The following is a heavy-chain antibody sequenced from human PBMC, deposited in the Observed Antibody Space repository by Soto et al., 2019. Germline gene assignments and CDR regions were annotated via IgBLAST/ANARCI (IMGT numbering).Heavy chain of an antibody. V-gene: IGHV1-69*13. J-gene: IGHJ4*01. CDR3: ARSEFCGGDRYDADFDY. D-gene: IGHD2-21*02. CDR2: IIPIFGTA. Sequence: SVKVSCKASGGTFNSYAISWLRQAPGQGLEWMGGIIPIFGTANYAQKFQGRVRITADESTSTAYMELSSLGSEDTAVYYCARSEFCGGDRYDADFDYWCHGTPVTVLL. CDR1: GGTFNSYA.